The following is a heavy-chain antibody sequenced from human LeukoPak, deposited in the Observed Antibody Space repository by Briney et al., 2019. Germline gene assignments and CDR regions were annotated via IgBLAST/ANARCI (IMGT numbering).Heavy chain of an antibody. Sequence: SETLSLTCTVSGGSINYYWSWIRQSPGKGLEWIGYITSSGYTNYNPSLRSRVTISLDTSKNQFSLMLTSVTAADTATYYCARETSLAGFASGLGFNYWGQGILVTVSS. CDR2: ITSSGYT. CDR1: GGSINYY. CDR3: ARETSLAGFASGLGFNY. J-gene: IGHJ4*02. V-gene: IGHV4-59*01. D-gene: IGHD6-19*01.